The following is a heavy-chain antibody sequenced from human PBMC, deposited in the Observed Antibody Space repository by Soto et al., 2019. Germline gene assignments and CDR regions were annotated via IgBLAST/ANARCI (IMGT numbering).Heavy chain of an antibody. CDR3: AARGVFDY. CDR1: GGSFSGYY. V-gene: IGHV4-34*01. J-gene: IGHJ4*02. D-gene: IGHD3-10*01. CDR2: INHSGST. Sequence: SETLSLICAVYGGSFSGYYWSWIRQPPGKGLEWIGEINHSGSTNYNPSLKSRVTISVDTSKNQFSLKLSSVTAADTAVYYCAARGVFDYWGQGTLVTVSS.